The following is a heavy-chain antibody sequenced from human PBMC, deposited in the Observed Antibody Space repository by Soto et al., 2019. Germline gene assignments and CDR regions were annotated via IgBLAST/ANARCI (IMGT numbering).Heavy chain of an antibody. J-gene: IGHJ4*02. CDR2: ITDTGGDA. V-gene: IGHV3-23*01. Sequence: PGGSLRLSCVASGLTFGSRAMSWVRQAPGEGLQWVSTITDTGGDAKYADSVRGRFVISRDNSKKTLYLQMTSLTAEDSAMYFCARGSTDSYPGSRIFDFWGQGTLVTVS. CDR3: ARGSTDSYPGSRIFDF. D-gene: IGHD3-10*01. CDR1: GLTFGSRA.